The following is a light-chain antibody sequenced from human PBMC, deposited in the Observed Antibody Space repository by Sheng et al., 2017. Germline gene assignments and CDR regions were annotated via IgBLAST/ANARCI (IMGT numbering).Light chain of an antibody. J-gene: IGKJ4*01. CDR3: QHYGRSPLT. V-gene: IGKV3-20*01. CDR2: GAS. Sequence: EIVLTQSPGTLSLSPGERATLSCRASQSVSSSYLAWYQQKPGQAPRLLIYGASSRATGIPYRFSGSGSGTDFTLTINRLEPEDFAVYYCQHYGRSPLTFGGGTKVEIK. CDR1: QSVSSSY.